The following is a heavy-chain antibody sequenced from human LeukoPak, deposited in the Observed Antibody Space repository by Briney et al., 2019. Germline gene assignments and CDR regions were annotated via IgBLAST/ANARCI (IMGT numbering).Heavy chain of an antibody. CDR1: GYTFTGYY. V-gene: IGHV1-69*04. CDR2: IIPILGIA. D-gene: IGHD4-23*01. Sequence: SVKVSCKASGYTFTGYYMHWVRQAPGQGLEWMGRIIPILGIANYAQKFQGRVTITADKSTSTAYMELSSLRSEDTAVYYCARASPPTVGNYWGQGTLVTVSS. J-gene: IGHJ4*02. CDR3: ARASPPTVGNY.